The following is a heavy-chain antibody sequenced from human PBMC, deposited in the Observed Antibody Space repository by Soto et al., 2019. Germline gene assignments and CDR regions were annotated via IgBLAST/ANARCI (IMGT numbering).Heavy chain of an antibody. J-gene: IGHJ4*02. V-gene: IGHV3-23*01. Sequence: GSLLLACSASGFTFKESAMNWVRQAPGKGLEWVASISDTGASTWYAESVRGRLSISRGNSKNTLYPQMNSLRGEDTAVYYCAKGRGSGWAWCFDNWGQGTLVTVYS. D-gene: IGHD6-19*01. CDR2: ISDTGAST. CDR1: GFTFKESA. CDR3: AKGRGSGWAWCFDN.